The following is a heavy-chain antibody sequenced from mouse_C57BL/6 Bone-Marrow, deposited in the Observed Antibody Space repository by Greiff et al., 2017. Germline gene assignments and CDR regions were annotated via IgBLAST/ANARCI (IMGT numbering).Heavy chain of an antibody. J-gene: IGHJ2*01. D-gene: IGHD1-1*01. CDR2: INYDGSST. Sequence: EVMLVESEGGLVQPGSSMKLSCTASGFTFSDYYMAWVRQVPEKGLEWVANINYDGSSTYYLDSLKSRFIISRDNAKNILYLQMSSLKSEDTATYYCAREDYGSRIDYWGQGTTLTVSS. CDR1: GFTFSDYY. CDR3: AREDYGSRIDY. V-gene: IGHV5-16*01.